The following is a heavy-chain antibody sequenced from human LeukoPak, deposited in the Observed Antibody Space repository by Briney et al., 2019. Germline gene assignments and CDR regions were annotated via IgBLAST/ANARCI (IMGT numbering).Heavy chain of an antibody. V-gene: IGHV1-46*01. Sequence: GASVKVSCKASGYTFTSYFMHWVRQAPGQGLEWMGLINPRGGSTRYAQKFQGGVTMTRDTSTSTVYMELSSLRSEDTAIYFCVKEYDLWHEEGNWFDPWGQGTLVTVSS. CDR3: VKEYDLWHEEGNWFDP. CDR1: GYTFTSYF. D-gene: IGHD3-3*01. CDR2: INPRGGST. J-gene: IGHJ5*02.